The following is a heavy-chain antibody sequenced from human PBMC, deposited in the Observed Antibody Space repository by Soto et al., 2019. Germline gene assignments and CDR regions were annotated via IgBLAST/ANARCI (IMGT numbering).Heavy chain of an antibody. V-gene: IGHV5-51*01. Sequence: PGESLKISCKGSGYSFTSYWIGWVRQMPGKGLEWMGIIYPGDSDTRYSPSFQGQVTISADKSISTAYLQWSSLKASDTAMYYCARRRTRAARPYYYGMDVWGQGTTVTVSS. CDR2: IYPGDSDT. CDR3: ARRRTRAARPYYYGMDV. CDR1: GYSFTSYW. D-gene: IGHD6-6*01. J-gene: IGHJ6*02.